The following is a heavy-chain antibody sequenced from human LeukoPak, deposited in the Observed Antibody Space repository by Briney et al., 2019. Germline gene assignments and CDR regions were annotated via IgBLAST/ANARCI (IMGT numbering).Heavy chain of an antibody. CDR3: ARETTYYYDSSGYYLIDY. V-gene: IGHV4-59*12. D-gene: IGHD3-22*01. CDR1: GGSISSYY. Sequence: SETLSLTCTVSGGSISSYYWSWIRQPPGKGLEWIGYIYYSGSTNYNPSLKSRVTISVDTSKNQFSLKLSSVTAADTAVYYCARETTYYYDSSGYYLIDYWGQGTLVTVSS. J-gene: IGHJ4*02. CDR2: IYYSGST.